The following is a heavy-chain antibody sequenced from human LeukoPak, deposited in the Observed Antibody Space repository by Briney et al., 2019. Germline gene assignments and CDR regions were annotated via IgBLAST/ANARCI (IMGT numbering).Heavy chain of an antibody. CDR2: IIPIFGTA. CDR1: GGTFSSYT. D-gene: IGHD2-2*02. V-gene: IGHV1-69*13. J-gene: IGHJ6*04. Sequence: ASVKVSCKASGGTFSSYTFSWVRQAPGQGLEWIGRIIPIFGTANYAQKFQGRVTITADESTSTAYMELSSLRSEDTAVYYCARDNLDIVVVPAAILPYYYYGMDVWGKGTTVTVSS. CDR3: ARDNLDIVVVPAAILPYYYYGMDV.